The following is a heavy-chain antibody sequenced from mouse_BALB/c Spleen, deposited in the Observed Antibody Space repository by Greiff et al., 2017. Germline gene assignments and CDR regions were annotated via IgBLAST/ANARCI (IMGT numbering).Heavy chain of an antibody. CDR3: APYGSSYDYFDY. Sequence: VQLKQSGAELVKPGASVKLSCTASGFNIKDTYMHWVKQRPEQGLEWIGRIDPANGNTKYDPKFQGKATITADTSSNTAYLQLSSLTSEDTAVYYCAPYGSSYDYFDYWGQGTTLTVSS. CDR2: IDPANGNT. J-gene: IGHJ2*01. CDR1: GFNIKDTY. V-gene: IGHV14-3*02. D-gene: IGHD1-1*01.